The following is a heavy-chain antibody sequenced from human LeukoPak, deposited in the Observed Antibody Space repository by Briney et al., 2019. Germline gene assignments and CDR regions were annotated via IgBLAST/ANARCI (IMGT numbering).Heavy chain of an antibody. Sequence: ASVKVSCKASGGTFSSYAMQWVRQAPGQRLEWMGWINAGNGSSKYSQKFQGRVTISRDTSANIAYLELGSLRSEDTGIYYCARGSDPDYWGQGTLVTVSS. CDR2: INAGNGSS. CDR1: GGTFSSYA. CDR3: ARGSDPDY. D-gene: IGHD3-10*01. J-gene: IGHJ4*02. V-gene: IGHV1-3*01.